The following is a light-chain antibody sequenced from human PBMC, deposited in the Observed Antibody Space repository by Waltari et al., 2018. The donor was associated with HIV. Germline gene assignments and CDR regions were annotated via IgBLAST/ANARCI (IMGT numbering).Light chain of an antibody. V-gene: IGLV3-25*03. CDR3: PSADNSGTYV. Sequence: YDVTQPRPVSVSPGQTARTACSGDTVSNPYSNWYQQKSGEAPVLVIFRDIESPSGIPGRFSGSRSGATVTLTISGVQAEDEADYYCPSADNSGTYVFATRTQVTVL. CDR1: TVSNPY. J-gene: IGLJ1*01. CDR2: RDI.